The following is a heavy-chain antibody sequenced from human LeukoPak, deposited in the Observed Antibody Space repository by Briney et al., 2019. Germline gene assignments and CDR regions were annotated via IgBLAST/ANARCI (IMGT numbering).Heavy chain of an antibody. V-gene: IGHV6-1*01. D-gene: IGHD3-22*01. CDR2: TYYRSKWYN. J-gene: IGHJ4*02. CDR1: GDSFTSGI. CDR3: ARAAYYYDSSGYSFDY. Sequence: SQTLSLTCAISGDSFTSGIWNWIRQSPSRGLEWLGRTYYRSKWYNDYAVSVKSRITINPDTSKNQFSLQLNSVTPEDTAVYYCARAAYYYDSSGYSFDYWGQGTLVTVSS.